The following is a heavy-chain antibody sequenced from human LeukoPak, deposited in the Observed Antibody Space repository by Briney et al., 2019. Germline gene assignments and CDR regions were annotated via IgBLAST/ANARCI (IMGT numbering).Heavy chain of an antibody. J-gene: IGHJ5*02. V-gene: IGHV3-48*01. CDR3: ARGPPLFDP. CDR2: IDTSGSPI. Sequence: GGSLRLSCAASGFTFSSYSMNWVRQAPGKGLEWVSYIDTSGSPIYYADSVKGRFTISRDNAKNSLYLQMNSLRADDTAVYYCARGPPLFDPWGQGALVTVSS. CDR1: GFTFSSYS.